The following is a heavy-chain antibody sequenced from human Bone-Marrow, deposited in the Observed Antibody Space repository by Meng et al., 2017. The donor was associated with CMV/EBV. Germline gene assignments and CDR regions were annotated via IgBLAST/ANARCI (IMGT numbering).Heavy chain of an antibody. CDR3: ARASAPARVGIYYGSGSYQYYYGMDV. D-gene: IGHD3-10*01. J-gene: IGHJ6*02. Sequence: SVKVSCKASGYTFSDYDISWVRQAPGQGLEWMGGIIPILGIANYAQKFQGRVTITADKSTSTAYMELSSLRSEDTAVYYCARASAPARVGIYYGSGSYQYYYGMDVWGQGTTVTVSS. CDR1: GYTFSDYD. CDR2: IIPILGIA. V-gene: IGHV1-69*10.